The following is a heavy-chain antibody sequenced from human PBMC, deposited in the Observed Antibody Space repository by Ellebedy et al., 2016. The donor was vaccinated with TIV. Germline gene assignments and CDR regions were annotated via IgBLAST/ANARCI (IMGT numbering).Heavy chain of an antibody. J-gene: IGHJ6*02. CDR3: ARVSITMVRGVITHYYYYGMDV. CDR1: GYTFTSYG. Sequence: ASVKVSCXASGYTFTSYGISWVRQALGQGLEWMGWISAYNGNTNYAQKLQGRVTMTTDTSTSTAYMELRSLRSDDTAVYYCARVSITMVRGVITHYYYYGMDVWGQGTTVTVSS. CDR2: ISAYNGNT. D-gene: IGHD3-10*01. V-gene: IGHV1-18*01.